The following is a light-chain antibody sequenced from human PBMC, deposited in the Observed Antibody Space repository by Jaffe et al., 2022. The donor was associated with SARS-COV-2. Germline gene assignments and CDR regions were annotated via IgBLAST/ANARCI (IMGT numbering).Light chain of an antibody. Sequence: EIVLTQSPATLSLSPGERATLSCRASQTISGYLAWYQQKPGQAPRLLIYDSSNTAAGIPARFSGSGSGTDFTLTISSLEPEDFAVYYCQQRGNWPLTFGGGTKVEI. J-gene: IGKJ4*01. CDR1: QTISGY. CDR3: QQRGNWPLT. V-gene: IGKV3-11*01. CDR2: DSS.